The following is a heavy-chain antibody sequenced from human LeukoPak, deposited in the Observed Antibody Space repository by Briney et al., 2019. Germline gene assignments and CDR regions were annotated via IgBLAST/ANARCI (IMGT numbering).Heavy chain of an antibody. CDR3: ARAGTMVRGGTYWYFDL. J-gene: IGHJ2*01. CDR2: INHSGST. CDR1: GGSFSGYY. Sequence: SETLSLTCAVYGGSFSGYYWSWIRQPPGKGLEWIGEINHSGSTNYNPSLKSRVTILVDTSKNQFSLKLSSVTAADTAVYYCARAGTMVRGGTYWYFDLWGRGTLVTVSS. D-gene: IGHD3-10*01. V-gene: IGHV4-34*01.